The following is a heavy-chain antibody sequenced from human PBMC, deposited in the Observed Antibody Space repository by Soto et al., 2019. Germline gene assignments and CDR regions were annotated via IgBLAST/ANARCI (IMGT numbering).Heavy chain of an antibody. D-gene: IGHD1-26*01. J-gene: IGHJ3*02. V-gene: IGHV3-33*01. CDR1: GFTFSSYG. CDR3: ARDPYSGSYSAFDI. Sequence: QVQLVESGGGVVQPGRSLRLSCAASGFTFSSYGMHWVRQAPGKGLEWVAVIWYDGSNKYYADSVKGRFTISRDNSKNTLYLQMNSQRAEDTAVYYCARDPYSGSYSAFDIWGQGTMVTVSS. CDR2: IWYDGSNK.